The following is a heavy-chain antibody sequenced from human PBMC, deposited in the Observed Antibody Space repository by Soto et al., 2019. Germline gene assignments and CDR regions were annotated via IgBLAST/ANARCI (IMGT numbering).Heavy chain of an antibody. CDR3: ARHHGLAIAGDY. CDR1: GYSFTTYW. CDR2: SYPCDSDT. V-gene: IGHV5-51*01. D-gene: IGHD6-19*01. J-gene: IGHJ4*02. Sequence: GEPLKISCKGSGYSFTTYWIGWVRQMPGKGLEWKGISYPCDSDTRYSPSFQGQVTISAVKSISTAYLQWSSLKASDTAMYYCARHHGLAIAGDYWGQGTLVTVSS.